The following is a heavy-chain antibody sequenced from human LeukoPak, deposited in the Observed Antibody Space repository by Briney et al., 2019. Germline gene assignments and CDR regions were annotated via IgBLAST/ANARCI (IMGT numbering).Heavy chain of an antibody. J-gene: IGHJ4*02. CDR3: AGRVLGRPQRH. CDR1: GGIFSGYY. CDR2: ISHSGST. Sequence: SETLSLTCALYGGIFSGYYWSAIRQPPGRGLEWIGEISHSGSTNYNPSLKSPVTILVDTSKNQFSLKLRSVTAADTATYYCAGRVLGRPQRHWGQGTLVTVSS. V-gene: IGHV4-34*08. D-gene: IGHD6-25*01.